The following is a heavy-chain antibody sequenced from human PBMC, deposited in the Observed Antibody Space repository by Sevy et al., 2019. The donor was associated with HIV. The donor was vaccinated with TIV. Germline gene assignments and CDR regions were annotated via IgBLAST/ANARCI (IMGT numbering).Heavy chain of an antibody. CDR2: ISWNSGSI. CDR1: GFAFHDHA. CDR3: AKDFYGGCEGINCYSGYYYFYGLDV. D-gene: IGHD2-21*01. V-gene: IGHV3-9*01. J-gene: IGHJ6*02. Sequence: GGSLRLSCTASGFAFHDHAMHWVRQAPGKGLEWVSGISWNSGSIGYAESVKGRFTISRDNAKQSIFLQMNNLRPDDTGLHYCAKDFYGGCEGINCYSGYYYFYGLDVWGQGTTVTVSS.